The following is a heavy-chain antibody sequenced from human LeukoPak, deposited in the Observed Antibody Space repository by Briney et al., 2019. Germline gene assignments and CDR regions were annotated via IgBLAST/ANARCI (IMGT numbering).Heavy chain of an antibody. CDR2: IYPGDSDT. Sequence: GESLKISCKGSGYSFTSYWIGWVRQMPGKSLEWMGIIYPGDSDTRYSPSFQGQVTISADKSISTAYLQWSSLKASDTAMYYCARQEGYCSGGSCYWYYGMDVWGQGTTVTVSS. J-gene: IGHJ6*02. V-gene: IGHV5-51*01. D-gene: IGHD2-15*01. CDR3: ARQEGYCSGGSCYWYYGMDV. CDR1: GYSFTSYW.